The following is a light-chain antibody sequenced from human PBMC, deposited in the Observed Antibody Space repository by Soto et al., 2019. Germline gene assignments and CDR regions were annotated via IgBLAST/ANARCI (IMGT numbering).Light chain of an antibody. CDR1: SSNIGSNY. V-gene: IGLV1-47*02. CDR2: SNN. CDR3: AAWDDSLSGRYV. Sequence: QSVLTQPPSASGTPGQRVTISCSGSSSNIGSNYVYWYQQLPGTAPKLLIYSNNQRPSGVPDRFSGSKSGTSASLAISGLRSEDEADYYCAAWDDSLSGRYVFGTWPNVTVL. J-gene: IGLJ1*01.